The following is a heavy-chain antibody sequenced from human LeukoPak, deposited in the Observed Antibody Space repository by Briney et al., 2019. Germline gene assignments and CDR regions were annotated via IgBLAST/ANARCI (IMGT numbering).Heavy chain of an antibody. CDR3: AKDGGLWVSAHWGDS. V-gene: IGHV3-23*01. CDR2: ITTGDGNT. D-gene: IGHD7-27*01. CDR1: GVTLSSYA. Sequence: GGSLRLSCAASGVTLSSYAMSWARQAPGKGLEWVSTITTGDGNTYYADSVKGRFTVSRDDSKNTLYLQMNSLRAEDTAVYYCAKDGGLWVSAHWGDSWGRGTLVTVSS. J-gene: IGHJ4*02.